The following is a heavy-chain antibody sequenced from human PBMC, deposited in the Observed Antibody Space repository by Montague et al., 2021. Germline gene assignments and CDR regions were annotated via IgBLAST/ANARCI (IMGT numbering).Heavy chain of an antibody. D-gene: IGHD2-21*02. CDR1: GASINSSPYY. CDR3: ARVDCDGDCYTFDP. CDR2: IYYSANT. J-gene: IGHJ5*02. Sequence: SETLSLTCTASGASINSSPYYWGWIRQPPGKGLEWIGNIYYSANTYYTPSLKIRLSISVDTTKNQFSLRLKSVTAADTAVYHCARVDCDGDCYTFDPWGQGTLVTVSS. V-gene: IGHV4-39*01.